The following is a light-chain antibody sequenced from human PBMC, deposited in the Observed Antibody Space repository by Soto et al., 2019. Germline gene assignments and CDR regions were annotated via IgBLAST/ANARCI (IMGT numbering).Light chain of an antibody. CDR1: QSISSW. CDR2: KAS. V-gene: IGKV1-5*03. Sequence: DIQMTQSPSTLSASVGDRVTITCRASQSISSWLAWYQQKPGKAPNLLIYKASSLESGVPSRFSGSGSGTEFTLTISSLQPDDFATYYCQQYNRYRTFGQGTKVEIK. CDR3: QQYNRYRT. J-gene: IGKJ1*01.